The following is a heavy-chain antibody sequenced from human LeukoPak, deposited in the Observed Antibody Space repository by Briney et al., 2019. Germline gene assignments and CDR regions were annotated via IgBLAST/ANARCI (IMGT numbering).Heavy chain of an antibody. D-gene: IGHD6-13*01. V-gene: IGHV1-2*02. CDR1: GYTFTGYY. CDR3: ATTENSSSWSSSFDY. Sequence: ASVKVSCKASGYTFTGYYMHWVRQAPGQGLEWMGWINPNSGGTNYAQKFQGRVTMTRDTSISTAYMELSRLRSDDTAVYYCATTENSSSWSSSFDYWGQGTLVTVSS. CDR2: INPNSGGT. J-gene: IGHJ4*02.